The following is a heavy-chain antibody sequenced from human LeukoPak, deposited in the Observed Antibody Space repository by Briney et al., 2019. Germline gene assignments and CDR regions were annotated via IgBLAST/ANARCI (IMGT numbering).Heavy chain of an antibody. J-gene: IGHJ5*02. CDR1: GSTFRNYA. Sequence: GGSLRLSCAASGSTFRNYAIHWVRQAPGKGLEWVAVISYDGSNKYYADSVKGRFTISRDNSKNTLDLQMNSLRAEDTAVYYCARDKGSYGQGTPDPWGQGTLVTVSS. CDR2: ISYDGSNK. D-gene: IGHD5-18*01. V-gene: IGHV3-30*04. CDR3: ARDKGSYGQGTPDP.